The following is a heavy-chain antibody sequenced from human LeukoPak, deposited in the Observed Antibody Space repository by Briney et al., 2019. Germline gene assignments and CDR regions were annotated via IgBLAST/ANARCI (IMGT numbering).Heavy chain of an antibody. CDR1: GFTFSSYA. D-gene: IGHD1/OR15-1a*01. CDR2: ISGSGGST. Sequence: GGSLRLSCAASGFTFSSYAMSWVRHAPGKGLEWVSDISGSGGSTYYADSVKGRVTISRDNSKNTLYLQMNSLTAEDTAVYYCAKSRTGTRDSFDNWGQGTLVTVSS. CDR3: AKSRTGTRDSFDN. J-gene: IGHJ4*02. V-gene: IGHV3-23*01.